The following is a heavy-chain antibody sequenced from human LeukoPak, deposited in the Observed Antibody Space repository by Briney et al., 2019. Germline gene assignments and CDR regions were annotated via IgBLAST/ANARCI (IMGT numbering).Heavy chain of an antibody. CDR3: ARDSIAAAGVFDY. V-gene: IGHV3-23*01. J-gene: IGHJ4*02. CDR1: GFTFSSYA. CDR2: ISGGGSSA. D-gene: IGHD6-13*01. Sequence: GGSLRLSCAASGFTFSSYAMTWVRQAPGKGLEWVSAISGGGSSAYYADSVKGRFITSRDNSKTTLYLQMSNLRAEDTALYYCARDSIAAAGVFDYWGQGTLVTVSS.